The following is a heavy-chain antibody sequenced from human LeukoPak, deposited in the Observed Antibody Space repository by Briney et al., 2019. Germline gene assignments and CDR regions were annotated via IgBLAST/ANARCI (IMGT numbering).Heavy chain of an antibody. J-gene: IGHJ4*02. V-gene: IGHV3-7*01. CDR3: ASEIRYCSGGTCYSDYFDN. D-gene: IGHD2-15*01. CDR2: INRDGSEK. Sequence: GGSLRLSCVDSGLSFSTYWMSWVRQAPGKRLEGVANINRDGSEKYYVDSVKGRFTISRDNAKNSLYLQMNSLRAEDTAVYYCASEIRYCSGGTCYSDYFDNWGQGTLVTVSS. CDR1: GLSFSTYW.